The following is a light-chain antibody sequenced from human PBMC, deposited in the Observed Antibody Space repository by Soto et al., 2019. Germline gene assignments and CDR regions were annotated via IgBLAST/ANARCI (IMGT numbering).Light chain of an antibody. J-gene: IGKJ5*01. V-gene: IGKV3-20*01. CDR3: QQYGSSIT. CDR2: GTS. CDR1: QSVPRSY. Sequence: EILLTQSPGTLSLSPGERATLSCRASQSVPRSYLAWYQQKPGHAPSLLIYGTSSRATGIPDRLSGSGSGTDFTLTISRLEPEDFAVFYCQQYGSSITFGQGTRLEIK.